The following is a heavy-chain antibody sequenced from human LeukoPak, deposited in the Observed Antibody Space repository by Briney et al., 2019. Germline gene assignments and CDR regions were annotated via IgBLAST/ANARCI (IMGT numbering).Heavy chain of an antibody. Sequence: PGGSLRLSCAASGFTFSSYEMNWVRQAPGKGLEWVSYISSSGSTIYYADSVKGRFTISRDNAKNTLYLQMNSLRAEDTAVYYCAKVQEHSSGYYFDYWGQGTLVTVSS. CDR2: ISSSGSTI. CDR3: AKVQEHSSGYYFDY. D-gene: IGHD3-22*01. CDR1: GFTFSSYE. J-gene: IGHJ4*02. V-gene: IGHV3-48*03.